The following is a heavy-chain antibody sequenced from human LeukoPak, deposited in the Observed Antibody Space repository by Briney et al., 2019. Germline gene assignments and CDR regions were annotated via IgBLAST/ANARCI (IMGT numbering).Heavy chain of an antibody. CDR1: GASISSGGYY. V-gene: IGHV4-31*03. D-gene: IGHD2-8*02. Sequence: SETLSFTCTVSGASISSGGYYWSWIRQHPGKGLEWIGYIYYSGSTYYNPSLKSRVTISVDTSKNQFSLKLSSVTAADTAVYYCARVGADSTETPFDYWGQGTRVTVSS. J-gene: IGHJ4*02. CDR3: ARVGADSTETPFDY. CDR2: IYYSGST.